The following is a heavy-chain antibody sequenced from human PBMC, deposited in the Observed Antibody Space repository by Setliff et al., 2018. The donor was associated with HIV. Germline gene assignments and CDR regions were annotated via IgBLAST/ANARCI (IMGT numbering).Heavy chain of an antibody. D-gene: IGHD5-12*01. CDR1: GDSISSSYY. CDR2: IYPGST. V-gene: IGHV4-38-2*02. Sequence: SETLSLTCTVSGDSISSSYYWTWIRQPPGKGLEWIGSIYPGSTKCNPSLRSRLTISLDSPTNQFSVALSSVTAADTAMYYCARYTVGSMVDYWGQGTLVTVSS. CDR3: ARYTVGSMVDY. J-gene: IGHJ4*02.